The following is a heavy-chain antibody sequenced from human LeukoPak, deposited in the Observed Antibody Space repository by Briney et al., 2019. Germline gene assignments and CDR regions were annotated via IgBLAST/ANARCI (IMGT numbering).Heavy chain of an antibody. Sequence: LETLSLTCTVSGGSISSYYWTWIRQPAGKGLEWIGRIYTSGSTNYNPSLKSRVTMSVDTSKNQFSLKLSSVTAADTAVYYCARVGIERGFDYWGQGTLVTVSS. CDR3: ARVGIERGFDY. D-gene: IGHD2-21*01. CDR2: IYTSGST. CDR1: GGSISSYY. J-gene: IGHJ4*02. V-gene: IGHV4-4*07.